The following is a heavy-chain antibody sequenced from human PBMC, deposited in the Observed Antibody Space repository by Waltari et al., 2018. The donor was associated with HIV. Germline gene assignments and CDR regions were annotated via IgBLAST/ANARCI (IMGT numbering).Heavy chain of an antibody. CDR3: ARDHGGGAGAGGPQYQYCLDV. V-gene: IGHV1-69*06. CDR2: IIPGLGGST. Sequence: QVRLVQSAAEVKESGSSVKVSCKASGGNINDYAFCWVRQAPGQGLEGMGGIIPGLGGSTNYAQKVQDTVTITADIATNTVYVALSSLRSDDTARYYCARDHGGGAGAGGPQYQYCLDVWGQGASVTVCS. D-gene: IGHD3-16*01. J-gene: IGHJ6*02. CDR1: GGNINDYA.